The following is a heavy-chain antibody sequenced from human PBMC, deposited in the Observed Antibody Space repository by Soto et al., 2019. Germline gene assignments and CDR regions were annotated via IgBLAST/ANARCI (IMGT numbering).Heavy chain of an antibody. V-gene: IGHV3-33*01. CDR2: IWYDGSNK. J-gene: IGHJ4*02. D-gene: IGHD3-10*01. CDR1: GFTSSSYG. Sequence: QVQLVESGGGVVQPGRSLRLSCAASGFTSSSYGMHWVRQAPGKGLEWVAVIWYDGSNKYYADSVKGRFTISRDNSKNTLYLQMNSLRAEDTAVYYCARDLFAYGSGSFFDYWGQGTLVTVSS. CDR3: ARDLFAYGSGSFFDY.